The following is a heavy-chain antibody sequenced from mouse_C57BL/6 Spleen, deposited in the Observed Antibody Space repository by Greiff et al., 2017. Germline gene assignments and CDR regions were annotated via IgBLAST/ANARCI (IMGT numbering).Heavy chain of an antibody. D-gene: IGHD1-1*01. Sequence: DVHLVESGEGLVKPGGSLKLSCAASGFTFSSYAMSWVRQTPEKRLEWVAYISSGGDYIYYADTVKGRFTISRDNARNTLYLQMSSLKSEDTAMYYCTRDRGRITTVVATDAMDYWGQGTSVTVSS. CDR2: ISSGGDYI. CDR1: GFTFSSYA. V-gene: IGHV5-9-1*02. CDR3: TRDRGRITTVVATDAMDY. J-gene: IGHJ4*01.